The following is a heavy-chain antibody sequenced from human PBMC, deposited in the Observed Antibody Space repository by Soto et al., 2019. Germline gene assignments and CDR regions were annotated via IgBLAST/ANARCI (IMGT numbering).Heavy chain of an antibody. D-gene: IGHD2-2*02. CDR3: ARSNTHYCYYYMDV. V-gene: IGHV1-3*01. J-gene: IGHJ6*03. CDR2: INAGNGNT. Sequence: ASVKVSCKAAGYSFTVYYMHWVRQAPGQRLEWMGWINAGNGNTKYSQKFQGRVTITRDTSASTAYMELSRLRSEDTAVYYCARSNTHYCYYYMDVWGKGTTVTVSS. CDR1: GYSFTVYY.